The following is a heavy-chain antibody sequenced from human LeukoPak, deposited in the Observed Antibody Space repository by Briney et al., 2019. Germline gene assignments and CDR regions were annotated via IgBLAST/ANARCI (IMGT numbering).Heavy chain of an antibody. CDR1: GGSISSYY. D-gene: IGHD1-26*01. CDR2: IYYSGST. V-gene: IGHV4-59*12. Sequence: SETLSLTCTVSGGSISSYYWSWIRQPPGKGLEWIGYIYYSGSTNYNPSLKSRVTISVDRSKNQFSLKLSSVTAADTAVYYCARGRIVGATNAWGQGTLVTVSS. CDR3: ARGRIVGATNA. J-gene: IGHJ5*02.